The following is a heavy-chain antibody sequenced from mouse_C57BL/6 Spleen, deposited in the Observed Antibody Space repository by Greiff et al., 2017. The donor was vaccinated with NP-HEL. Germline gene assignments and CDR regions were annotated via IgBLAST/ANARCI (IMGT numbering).Heavy chain of an antibody. J-gene: IGHJ4*01. CDR3: TTNDYDDAMDY. V-gene: IGHV14-4*01. CDR2: IDPENGDT. D-gene: IGHD2-4*01. Sequence: VQLQQSGAELVRPGASVKLSCTASGFNIKDDYMHWVKQRPEQGLEWIGWIDPENGDTEYASKFQGKATITADTSSNTAYLQLSSLTSEDTAVYYCTTNDYDDAMDYWGQGTSVTVSS. CDR1: GFNIKDDY.